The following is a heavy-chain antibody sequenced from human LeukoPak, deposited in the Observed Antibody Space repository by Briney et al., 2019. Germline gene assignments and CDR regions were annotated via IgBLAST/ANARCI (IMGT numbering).Heavy chain of an antibody. Sequence: SEPLSLTCTVSGASVGSGSFYWHWVRQPPGRGLEWIGYISYSGHTNYNPSFKSRVSMSVDKSKNQSCLRLTSVTAADRAVYFCARTHSYGSQYYFDYWGQGALVTAPS. CDR3: ARTHSYGSQYYFDY. J-gene: IGHJ4*02. D-gene: IGHD5-18*01. V-gene: IGHV4-61*01. CDR2: ISYSGHT. CDR1: GASVGSGSFY.